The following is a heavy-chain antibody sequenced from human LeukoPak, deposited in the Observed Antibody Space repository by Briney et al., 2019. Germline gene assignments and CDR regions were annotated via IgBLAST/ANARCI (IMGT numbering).Heavy chain of an antibody. V-gene: IGHV4-39*01. CDR2: IYYSGST. J-gene: IGHJ4*02. Sequence: SETLSLTCTVSGGSISSSSYYWGWIRQPPGKGLEWIGSIYYSGSTYYNPSLKSRVTISVDTSKNQFSLKLSSVTAADTAVYYCARLMVVTAITIDYWGQGTLVTVSS. CDR3: ARLMVVTAITIDY. D-gene: IGHD2-21*02. CDR1: GGSISSSSYY.